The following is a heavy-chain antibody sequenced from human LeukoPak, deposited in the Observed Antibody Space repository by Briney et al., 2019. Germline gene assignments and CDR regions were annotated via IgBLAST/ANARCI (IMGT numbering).Heavy chain of an antibody. V-gene: IGHV4-34*01. CDR3: ARVLYYYGSGSYSAFDI. D-gene: IGHD3-10*01. CDR1: GGSFSGYY. J-gene: IGHJ3*02. Sequence: PSETLSLTCAVYGGSFSGYYWSWIRQPPGKGLEWIGEINHSGSTNYNPSLKSRVTISVDTSKNQFSLKLSSVTAADTAVYYCARVLYYYGSGSYSAFDIWGQGTMVTVSS. CDR2: INHSGST.